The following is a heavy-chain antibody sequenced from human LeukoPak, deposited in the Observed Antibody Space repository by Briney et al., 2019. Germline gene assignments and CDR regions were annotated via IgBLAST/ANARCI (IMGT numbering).Heavy chain of an antibody. CDR3: ARRYYYDSSGSPRYFDY. CDR2: IYPGDSDT. D-gene: IGHD3-22*01. J-gene: IGHJ4*02. V-gene: IGHV5-51*01. CDR1: GYSFTSYW. Sequence: PGESLKISCKGSGYSFTSYWIGWVRQMPGKGLEWMGIIYPGDSDTRYSPSFQGQVTISADKSISTAYLQWSSLKASDTAMYYCARRYYYDSSGSPRYFDYWGQGTLVTVSS.